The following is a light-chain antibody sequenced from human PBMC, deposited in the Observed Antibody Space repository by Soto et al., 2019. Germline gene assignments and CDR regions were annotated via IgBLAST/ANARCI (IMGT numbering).Light chain of an antibody. J-gene: IGKJ1*01. CDR1: QSISSW. Sequence: DIQMTQSPSTLSASVGDRVTITCRASQSISSWLAWYQQKPGTAPKLLIYKASTLQSGVPSRFRGSGSGTEFTLTISSLQPDDSATYYCQPYRDNWTFGQGTKVEIK. CDR2: KAS. V-gene: IGKV1-5*03. CDR3: QPYRDNWT.